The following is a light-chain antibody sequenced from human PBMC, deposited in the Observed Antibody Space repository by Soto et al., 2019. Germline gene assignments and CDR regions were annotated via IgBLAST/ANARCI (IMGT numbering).Light chain of an antibody. CDR3: QQYGSSGT. V-gene: IGKV3-20*01. CDR1: QSVSSY. Sequence: EIVLTQSPGTLSVAPGERATRSCRASQSVSSYLAWYQQKPGQAPRLLIYGASNRATGIPDRFSGSGSGTDFTLTISRLEPEDFAVYYCQQYGSSGTFGQGTKVDIK. CDR2: GAS. J-gene: IGKJ1*01.